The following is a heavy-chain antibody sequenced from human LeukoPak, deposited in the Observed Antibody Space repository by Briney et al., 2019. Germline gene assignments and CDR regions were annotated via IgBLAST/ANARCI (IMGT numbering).Heavy chain of an antibody. Sequence: GASVKVSCKASGYTFTSYGISWVRQAPGQGLEWMGWISAYNGNTNYAQKLQGRVTMTTDTSTSTAYMELRSLRSDDTAVYYCARDTPYSSSWYFAYWGQGTLVTVSS. D-gene: IGHD6-13*01. CDR2: ISAYNGNT. J-gene: IGHJ4*02. CDR3: ARDTPYSSSWYFAY. CDR1: GYTFTSYG. V-gene: IGHV1-18*01.